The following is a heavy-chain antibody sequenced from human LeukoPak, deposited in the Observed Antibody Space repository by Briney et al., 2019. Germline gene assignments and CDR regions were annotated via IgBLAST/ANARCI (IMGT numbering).Heavy chain of an antibody. D-gene: IGHD3-10*01. CDR3: TGGGLVRGLVSWFDP. CDR2: TYYRSKWYV. J-gene: IGHJ5*02. V-gene: IGHV6-1*01. CDR1: GDSVSSNSAG. Sequence: SQTLSLTCALSGDSVSSNSAGWNWLRQSPSRGLEWLGRTYYRSKWYVDYATSVISRVSINPDTSKNQFSLQLNSVTPEDTAVYYCTGGGLVRGLVSWFDPCGQGTLVTASS.